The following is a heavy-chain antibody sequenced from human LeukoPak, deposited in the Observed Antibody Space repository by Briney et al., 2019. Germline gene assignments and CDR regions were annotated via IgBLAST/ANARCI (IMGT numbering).Heavy chain of an antibody. V-gene: IGHV3-21*01. Sequence: PGGSLRLSCAASGFTFSSYSMNWVRQAPGKGLEWVSPISSSSSYIYYADSVKGRFTISRDNAKNSLYLQMNSLRAEDTAVYYCAREIGYYDSSGYYTGDAFDIWGQGTMVTVSS. J-gene: IGHJ3*02. D-gene: IGHD3-22*01. CDR1: GFTFSSYS. CDR3: AREIGYYDSSGYYTGDAFDI. CDR2: ISSSSSYI.